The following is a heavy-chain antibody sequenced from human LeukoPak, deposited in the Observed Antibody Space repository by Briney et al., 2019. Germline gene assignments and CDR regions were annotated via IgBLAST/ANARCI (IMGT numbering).Heavy chain of an antibody. CDR3: ARGPPDSSEFVGAFDI. Sequence: PGGSLRLSCAASGFTVSSNYMSWVRQAPGKGLEWVSGMYSGGSTYYADSVKGRFTISRDNSKNTLYLQMNSLRAEDTAVYYCARGPPDSSEFVGAFDIWGQGTMVTVSS. V-gene: IGHV3-66*01. D-gene: IGHD3-22*01. CDR1: GFTVSSNY. CDR2: MYSGGST. J-gene: IGHJ3*02.